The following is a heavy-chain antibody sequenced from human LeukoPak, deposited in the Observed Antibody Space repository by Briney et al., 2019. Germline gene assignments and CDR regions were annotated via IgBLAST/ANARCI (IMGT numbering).Heavy chain of an antibody. D-gene: IGHD2-15*01. CDR2: INHSGST. CDR3: ARGGGVVALYYFDY. CDR1: GGSFSGYY. J-gene: IGHJ4*02. V-gene: IGHV4-34*01. Sequence: PSETLSLTCAVYGGSFSGYYWSWIRQPPGKGLEWIGEINHSGSTNYNPSLKSRVTISVDTSKNQFSLKLSSVTAADTAVYYCARGGGVVALYYFDYWGQGTLVTVSS.